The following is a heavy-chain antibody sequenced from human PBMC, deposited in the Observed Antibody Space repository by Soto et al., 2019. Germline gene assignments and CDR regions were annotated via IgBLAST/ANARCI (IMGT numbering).Heavy chain of an antibody. V-gene: IGHV1-2*04. CDR3: ARDLAHTPRIAAAGTFSWFDP. CDR1: GYTFTGYY. Sequence: QVQLVQSGAEVKKPGASVKVSCKASGYTFTGYYMHWVRQAPGQGLEWMGWINPNSGGTNYAQKFQGWVTMTRDTSISTAYMELSRLRSDDTAVYYCARDLAHTPRIAAAGTFSWFDPWGQGTLVTVSS. D-gene: IGHD6-13*01. J-gene: IGHJ5*02. CDR2: INPNSGGT.